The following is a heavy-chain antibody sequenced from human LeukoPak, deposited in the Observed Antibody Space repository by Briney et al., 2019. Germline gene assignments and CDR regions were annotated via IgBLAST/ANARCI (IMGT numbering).Heavy chain of an antibody. CDR2: ISGSGIST. D-gene: IGHD1-1*01. CDR1: GLTFSNDA. V-gene: IGHV3-23*01. J-gene: IGHJ3*01. CDR3: AKQERGYGYKDVFDL. Sequence: GGSLRLSCAASGLTFSNDAMSWVRQAPGKGLEWVSGISGSGISTYYADSVKGRFTISRDNSKNTLYLQMNSLRVEDTAVYYCAKQERGYGYKDVFDLRGQGTMVTVSS.